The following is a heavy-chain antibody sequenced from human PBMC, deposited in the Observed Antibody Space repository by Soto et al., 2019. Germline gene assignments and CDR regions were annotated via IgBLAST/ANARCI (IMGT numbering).Heavy chain of an antibody. CDR2: ISAYNGNT. CDR1: GYTFTSCG. V-gene: IGHV1-18*01. J-gene: IGHJ3*02. CDR3: ARAWSSSAWYSDSFDI. Sequence: ASVKVSCKASGYTFTSCGISWVRQAPGQGLEWMGWISAYNGNTNYAQKLQGRVTMTTDTSTSTAYMEMRSLRSDDTAVYYCARAWSSSAWYSDSFDIWGQGTMVTVSS. D-gene: IGHD6-19*01.